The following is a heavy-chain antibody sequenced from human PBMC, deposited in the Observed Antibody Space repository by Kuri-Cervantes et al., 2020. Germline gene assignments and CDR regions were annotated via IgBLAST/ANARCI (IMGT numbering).Heavy chain of an antibody. CDR2: ISSSGSTI. CDR1: GFTFRDYY. V-gene: IGHV3-11*04. CDR3: ARGSVGASNYGMDV. D-gene: IGHD1-26*01. J-gene: IGHJ6*02. Sequence: LSLTCAASGFTFRDYYMSWVRQAPGKGLEWVSYISSSGSTIYYADSVQGRFSVSRDNAMKSVSLQMNGLRPEDSGIYFCARGSVGASNYGMDVWGQGTSVTVSS.